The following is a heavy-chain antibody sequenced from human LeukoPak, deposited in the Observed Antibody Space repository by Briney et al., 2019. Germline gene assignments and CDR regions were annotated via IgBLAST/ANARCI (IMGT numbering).Heavy chain of an antibody. D-gene: IGHD3-9*01. CDR2: ISSSSSTI. V-gene: IGHV3-48*04. CDR1: GFTFSSYS. CDR3: ANLRYFVAFDI. J-gene: IGHJ3*02. Sequence: GGSLRLSCVASGFTFSSYSMNWVRQAPGKGLEWVSYISSSSSTIYYADSVKGRFTISRDNAKNSLYLQMNSLRAEDTAVYYCANLRYFVAFDIWGQGTMVTVSS.